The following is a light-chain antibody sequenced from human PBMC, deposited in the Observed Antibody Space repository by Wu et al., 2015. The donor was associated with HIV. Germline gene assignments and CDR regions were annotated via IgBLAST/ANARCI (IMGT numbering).Light chain of an antibody. V-gene: IGKV1-39*01. J-gene: IGKJ2*02. CDR2: AAS. CDR3: QQSYNTPGT. CDR1: QSISNY. Sequence: DIQMTQSPSSLSASVGDRVTITCRASQSISNYLNWYQQKPGKAPKLLIYAASSLQSGVPSRFSGSGSGTDFTLTISSLQPEDFATYYCQQSYNTPGTFGQGTKLEIK.